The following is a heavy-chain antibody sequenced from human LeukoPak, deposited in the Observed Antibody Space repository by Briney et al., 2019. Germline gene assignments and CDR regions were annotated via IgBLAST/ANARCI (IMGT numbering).Heavy chain of an antibody. CDR3: ARDGGSDYDFWSGGWFDP. J-gene: IGHJ5*02. D-gene: IGHD3-3*01. CDR1: GGSISSYY. Sequence: KTSETLSLTCTVSGGSISSYYWCGIRQPPGRGRVWVVRIYTSGSTNYNTSLQSRVTMSVDTSKNQHSLKLSSVTAADTAVYYCARDGGSDYDFWSGGWFDPWGQGTLVTVSS. V-gene: IGHV4-4*07. CDR2: IYTSGST.